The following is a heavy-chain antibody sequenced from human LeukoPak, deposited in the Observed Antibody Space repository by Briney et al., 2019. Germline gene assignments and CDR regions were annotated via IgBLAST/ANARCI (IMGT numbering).Heavy chain of an antibody. CDR1: GYTFTNYY. V-gene: IGHV1-46*01. CDR3: ARAAAYLWFGLDYYYGMDV. Sequence: ASVKVSCKASGYTFTNYYIHWVRQAPGQGLEWLGIINSSDGTTTYAQRFQGRVSMTRDTSTSTVYMEMNSLRSDDTAVYHCARAAAYLWFGLDYYYGMDVWGQGTTVTVSS. D-gene: IGHD3-10*01. J-gene: IGHJ6*02. CDR2: INSSDGTT.